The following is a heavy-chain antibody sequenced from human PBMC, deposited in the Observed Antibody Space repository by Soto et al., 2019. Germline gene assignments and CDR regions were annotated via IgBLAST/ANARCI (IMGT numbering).Heavy chain of an antibody. V-gene: IGHV1-8*01. CDR1: GYTFTSYD. CDR2: MNPNSGNT. J-gene: IGHJ6*03. Sequence: QVQLVQSGAEVKKPGASVKVSCKASGYTFTSYDINWVRQATGQGLEWMGWMNPNSGNTGYAQKFQGRVTMTSNTSISTAYMELSSLRSEDTAVYYCARGLSSSWYDYYYYMDVWGKGTTVTVSS. CDR3: ARGLSSSWYDYYYYMDV. D-gene: IGHD6-13*01.